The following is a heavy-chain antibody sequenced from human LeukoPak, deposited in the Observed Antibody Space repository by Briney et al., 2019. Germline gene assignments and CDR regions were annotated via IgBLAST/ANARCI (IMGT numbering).Heavy chain of an antibody. D-gene: IGHD4-23*01. Sequence: GASVKVSCKASGYTFTDYYMHWVRQAPGQGLEWMGRIIPILGIANYAQKFQGRVTITADKSTSTAYMELSSLRSEDTAVYYCARDNGGNSWYYYYGMDVWGQGTTVTVSS. J-gene: IGHJ6*02. CDR3: ARDNGGNSWYYYYGMDV. V-gene: IGHV1-69*04. CDR1: GYTFTDYY. CDR2: IIPILGIA.